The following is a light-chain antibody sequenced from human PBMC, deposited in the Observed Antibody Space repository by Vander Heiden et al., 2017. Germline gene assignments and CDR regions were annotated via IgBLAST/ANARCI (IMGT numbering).Light chain of an antibody. CDR3: SSYTSTSILYV. Sequence: QSALTQPASVSGSPGQSITTPCSGPSSYIGAYNYVPLFQQHPAKSPKLLIYDVSNRPSGVSNRFSGSKSGNTASLTISGLLPEDEADYFCSSYTSTSILYVFGTGTKVTVL. V-gene: IGLV2-14*01. CDR2: DVS. J-gene: IGLJ1*01. CDR1: SSYIGAYNY.